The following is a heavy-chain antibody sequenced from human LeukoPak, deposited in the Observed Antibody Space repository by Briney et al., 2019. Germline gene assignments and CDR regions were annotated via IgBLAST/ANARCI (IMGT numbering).Heavy chain of an antibody. CDR3: ARDRTTMIRGVTLPLNYFDS. Sequence: GGSLRLSCAASGFTFSDYYMSWIRQAPGKGLEWVSYISSSGSTIYYADSVKGRFTISRDNAKNSLYLQMNSLRAEDTAVYYCARDRTTMIRGVTLPLNYFDSWGQGTLVTVSS. V-gene: IGHV3-11*01. CDR2: ISSSGSTI. D-gene: IGHD3-10*01. CDR1: GFTFSDYY. J-gene: IGHJ4*02.